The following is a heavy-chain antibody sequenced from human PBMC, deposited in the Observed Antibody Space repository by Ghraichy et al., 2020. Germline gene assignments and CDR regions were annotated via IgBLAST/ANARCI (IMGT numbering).Heavy chain of an antibody. J-gene: IGHJ4*02. CDR2: ISGSGGST. V-gene: IGHV3-23*01. D-gene: IGHD6-19*01. CDR3: AKSLKGSGYSSGWYHSGGY. CDR1: GFTFSSYA. Sequence: GESLNISCAASGFTFSSYAMSWVRQAPGKGLEWVSAISGSGGSTYYADSVKGRFTISRDNSKNTLYLQMNSLRAEDTAVYFRAKSLKGSGYSSGWYHSGGYWGPGTLVTVSS.